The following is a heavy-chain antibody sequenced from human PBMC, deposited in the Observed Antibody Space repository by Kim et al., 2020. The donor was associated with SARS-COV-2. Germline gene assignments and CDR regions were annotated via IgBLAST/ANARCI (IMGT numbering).Heavy chain of an antibody. CDR3: ARVLGESWFGLEYIPYGMDV. J-gene: IGHJ6*02. V-gene: IGHV4-39*01. CDR1: GGSISSSSYY. Sequence: SETLSLTCTVSGGSISSSSYYWGWIRQPPGKGLEWIGSIYYSGSTYYNPSLKSRVTISVDTSKNQFSLKLSSVTAADTAVYYCARVLGESWFGLEYIPYGMDVWGQGTTVTVSS. CDR2: IYYSGST. D-gene: IGHD3-16*02.